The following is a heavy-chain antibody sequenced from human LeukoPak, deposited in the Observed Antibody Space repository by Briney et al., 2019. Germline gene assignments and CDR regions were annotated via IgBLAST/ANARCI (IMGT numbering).Heavy chain of an antibody. J-gene: IGHJ2*01. V-gene: IGHV4-34*01. D-gene: IGHD3-10*01. CDR1: GGSFSGYY. CDR2: INDSGST. Sequence: SETLSLTFAVYGGSFSGYYWSWIRQPPREGMEWIGEINDSGSTNYNPSLKSRVTISVDTSKNQFSLKLSSVTAADTAVYYCARGRGHGSGSYYNPRYWYFDPWGRGTLVTVSS. CDR3: ARGRGHGSGSYYNPRYWYFDP.